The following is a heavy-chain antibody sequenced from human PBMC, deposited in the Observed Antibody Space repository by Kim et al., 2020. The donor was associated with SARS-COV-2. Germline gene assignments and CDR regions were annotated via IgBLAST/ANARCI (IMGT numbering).Heavy chain of an antibody. Sequence: GGSLRLSCAASGFTFSSYAMHWVRQAPGKGLEWVAVISYDGSNKYYADSVKGRFTISRDNSKNTLYLQMNSLRAEDTAVYYCARDYGGEMGYCGGDCYFDYWGQGTLVTVSS. CDR2: ISYDGSNK. CDR1: GFTFSSYA. D-gene: IGHD2-21*02. CDR3: ARDYGGEMGYCGGDCYFDY. J-gene: IGHJ4*02. V-gene: IGHV3-30*04.